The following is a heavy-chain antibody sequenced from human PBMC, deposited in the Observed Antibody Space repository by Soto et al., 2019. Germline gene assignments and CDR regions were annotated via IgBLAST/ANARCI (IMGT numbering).Heavy chain of an antibody. CDR3: ARGPQSSGWRGKLFAV. J-gene: IGHJ4*02. CDR1: GYTFTNYG. V-gene: IGHV1-18*01. CDR2: IVTYNGNT. D-gene: IGHD6-19*01. Sequence: ASLKVSCKAAGYTFTNYGISWVRQAPGQGLEWMGWIVTYNGNTQSTQKLQGRVTMTTDTSTSTAYMELRSLRSDDTAVYYCARGPQSSGWRGKLFAVWGQGTMVTVSS.